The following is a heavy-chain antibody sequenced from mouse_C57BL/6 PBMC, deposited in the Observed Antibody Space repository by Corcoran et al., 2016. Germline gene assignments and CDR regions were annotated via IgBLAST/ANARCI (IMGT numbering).Heavy chain of an antibody. CDR3: ASQLRHYFDY. CDR1: GYSITSGYY. J-gene: IGHJ2*01. Sequence: DVQLQESGPGLVKPSQSLSLTCSVTGYSITSGYYWNWIRQFPGNKLEWMGYISYDGSNNYNPSLKNRISITRDTSKNQFFLKLNSVTTEDTATYYCASQLRHYFDYWGQGTTLTVSS. V-gene: IGHV3-6*01. CDR2: ISYDGSN. D-gene: IGHD1-2*01.